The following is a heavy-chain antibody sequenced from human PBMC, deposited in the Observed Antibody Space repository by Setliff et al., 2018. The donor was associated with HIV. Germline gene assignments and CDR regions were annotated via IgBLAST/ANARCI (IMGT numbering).Heavy chain of an antibody. D-gene: IGHD3-10*01. CDR3: ARHRQISDWFDP. V-gene: IGHV4-39*01. J-gene: IGHJ5*02. CDR1: GGSIRVDNYF. CDR2: MNSKGES. Sequence: SETLSLTCTVSGGSIRVDNYFWGWIRQPPGKGLEWIGIMNSKGESFYNASFTNGVLISIDTAKNRFSLTMTSVTAADTAVYYCARHRQISDWFDPWGQGILVTVSS.